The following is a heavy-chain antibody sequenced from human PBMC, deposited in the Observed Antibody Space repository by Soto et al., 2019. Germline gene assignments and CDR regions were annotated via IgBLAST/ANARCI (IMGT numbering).Heavy chain of an antibody. V-gene: IGHV1-3*01. D-gene: IGHD3-22*01. CDR3: ARTPTEYYYDSSGYYQNYYGMDV. Sequence: ASVKVSCKASGYTFTSYAMHWVRQAPGQRLEWMGWINAGNGNTKYSQKFQGRVTITRDTSASTAYMELSSLRSEDTAVYYCARTPTEYYYDSSGYYQNYYGMDVWGQGTTVTVSS. J-gene: IGHJ6*02. CDR1: GYTFTSYA. CDR2: INAGNGNT.